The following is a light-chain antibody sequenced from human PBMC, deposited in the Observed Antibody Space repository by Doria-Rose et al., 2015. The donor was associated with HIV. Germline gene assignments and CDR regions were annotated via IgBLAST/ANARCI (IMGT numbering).Light chain of an antibody. CDR2: RAS. CDR3: QQYSQWPPYT. J-gene: IGKJ2*01. Sequence: TQSPATLSVSPGERATLSCRASQGIGSDLAWYQQKPGQAPRLLIHRASIRATGIPPRFTGGGSGTEFTLTISSLQSEDFAVYFCQQYSQWPPYTFGQGTKLEVK. CDR1: QGIGSD. V-gene: IGKV3-15*01.